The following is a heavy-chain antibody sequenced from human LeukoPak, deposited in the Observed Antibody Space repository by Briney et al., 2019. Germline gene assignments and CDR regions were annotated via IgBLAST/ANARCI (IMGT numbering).Heavy chain of an antibody. D-gene: IGHD1-26*01. CDR1: GFTFSSYA. CDR2: ISGSGGRI. Sequence: GGSLRLSCAASGFTFSSYAMSWVRQAPGKGLEWVSAISGSGGRIYYGASVKGRFTISRDNSKNTLNLQMNSLRAEDTAAYYCATSKYSGSYWGQGTLVTVSS. V-gene: IGHV3-23*01. J-gene: IGHJ4*02. CDR3: ATSKYSGSY.